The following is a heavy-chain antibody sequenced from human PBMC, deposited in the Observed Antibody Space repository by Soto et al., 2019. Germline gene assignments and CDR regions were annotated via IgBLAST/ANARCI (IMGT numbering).Heavy chain of an antibody. CDR2: IYYSGST. J-gene: IGHJ4*02. CDR1: GGSISSGGYY. CDR3: AREGRWLQPGHFDY. D-gene: IGHD5-12*01. V-gene: IGHV4-31*03. Sequence: PSETLSLTCTVSGGSISSGGYYWSWIRQHPGKGLEWIGYIYYSGSTYYNPSLKSRVTISVDTSKNQFSLKLSSVTAADTAVYYCAREGRWLQPGHFDYWGKGTLVTVSS.